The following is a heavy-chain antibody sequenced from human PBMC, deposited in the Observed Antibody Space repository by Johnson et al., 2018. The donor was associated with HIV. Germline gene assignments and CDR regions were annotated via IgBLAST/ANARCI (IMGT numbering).Heavy chain of an antibody. J-gene: IGHJ3*02. V-gene: IGHV3-33*06. CDR1: GFTFSSHG. Sequence: QVQLVESGGGVVQPGRSLRLSCAASGFTFSSHGMHWVRQAPGKGLEWVAVIWYDGSTNYYADSVKGRFTISGDNSKNTLYLQMKRLRVEDTAVYYCAKSDYPGIAVAGSAYDDAFDIWGQGTMVTVSS. CDR3: AKSDYPGIAVAGSAYDDAFDI. CDR2: IWYDGSTN. D-gene: IGHD6-19*01.